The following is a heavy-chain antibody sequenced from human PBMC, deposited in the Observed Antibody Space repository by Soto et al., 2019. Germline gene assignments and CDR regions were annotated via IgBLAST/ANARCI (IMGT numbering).Heavy chain of an antibody. CDR1: GFTFSSYS. Sequence: GGSLRLSCAASGFTFSSYSMNWVRQAPGKGLEWVSYISSSSSTIYCADSVKGRFTISRDNAKNSLYLQMNSLRDEDTAVYYCARVDSSGWSGGFDYWGQGTLVTVSS. D-gene: IGHD6-19*01. CDR2: ISSSSSTI. CDR3: ARVDSSGWSGGFDY. J-gene: IGHJ4*02. V-gene: IGHV3-48*02.